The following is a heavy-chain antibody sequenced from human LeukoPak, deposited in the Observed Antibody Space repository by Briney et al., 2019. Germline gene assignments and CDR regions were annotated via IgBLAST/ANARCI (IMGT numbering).Heavy chain of an antibody. V-gene: IGHV4-39*02. D-gene: IGHD3-3*01. J-gene: IGHJ4*02. Sequence: SETLSLTCTVSGGSISSSSYYWGWIRQPPGKGLEWIGSIYYSGSTYYNPSLKSRVTISVDTSKNQFSLKLSSVTAADTAVYYCAREGGTIFGVPSSPNFDYWGQGTLVTVSS. CDR2: IYYSGST. CDR3: AREGGTIFGVPSSPNFDY. CDR1: GGSISSSSYY.